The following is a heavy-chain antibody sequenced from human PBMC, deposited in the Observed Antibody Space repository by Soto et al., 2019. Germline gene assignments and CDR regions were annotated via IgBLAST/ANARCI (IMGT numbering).Heavy chain of an antibody. CDR1: GFTFDDYT. J-gene: IGHJ6*02. CDR3: AKGTYSSPRFYYYYGMDV. D-gene: IGHD6-13*01. V-gene: IGHV3-43*01. Sequence: GGSLRLSCAASGFTFDDYTMHWVRQAPGKGLEWVSLISWDGGSTYYADSVKGRFTISRDNSKNSLYLQMNSLRTEDTALYYCAKGTYSSPRFYYYYGMDVWGQGTTVTVSS. CDR2: ISWDGGST.